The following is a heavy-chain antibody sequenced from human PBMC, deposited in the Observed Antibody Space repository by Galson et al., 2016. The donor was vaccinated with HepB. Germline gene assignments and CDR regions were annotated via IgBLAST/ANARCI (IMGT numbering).Heavy chain of an antibody. J-gene: IGHJ4*02. V-gene: IGHV4-30-4*01. CDR1: GGSISSGDYY. CDR3: AREVVGIDDFDY. Sequence: PLSLTCTVSGGSISSGDYYWSWIRQPPGKGLEWVGYIYYSGNAYYNPSLKSRVTISLDTSRNQFSLRLSSVTAADTAVYYCAREVVGIDDFDYWGQGTLVTVSS. D-gene: IGHD2-15*01. CDR2: IYYSGNA.